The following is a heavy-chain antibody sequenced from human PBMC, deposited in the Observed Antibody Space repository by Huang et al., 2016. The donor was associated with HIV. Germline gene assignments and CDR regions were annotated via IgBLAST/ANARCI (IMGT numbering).Heavy chain of an antibody. Sequence: EVQLVESGGALIQPGGSLRLSCAGSGFTVSDNYITWVRQAPGKGLEWVSVIFSGGRIYYAESVRDRFTVSRDNSKNILYLQMNNLRADDTAVYYCARGAESSWYGNYYYGMDVWGPGTTVTVS. CDR1: GFTVSDNY. J-gene: IGHJ6*02. V-gene: IGHV3-53*01. CDR2: IFSGGRI. D-gene: IGHD6-13*01. CDR3: ARGAESSWYGNYYYGMDV.